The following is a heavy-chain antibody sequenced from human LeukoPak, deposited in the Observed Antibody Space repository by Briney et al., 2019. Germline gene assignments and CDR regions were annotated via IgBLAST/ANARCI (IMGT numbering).Heavy chain of an antibody. D-gene: IGHD4-17*01. Sequence: GGSLRLSCAASGFTVSSNYMSWVRQAPGKGLEWVSVIYSGGTTYYADSVKGRFTIPRDNSNNTLYLQMNSLRAEDTAVYYCARGPVTKFEIWGQGTILTVSS. V-gene: IGHV3-53*01. J-gene: IGHJ3*02. CDR3: ARGPVTKFEI. CDR2: IYSGGTT. CDR1: GFTVSSNY.